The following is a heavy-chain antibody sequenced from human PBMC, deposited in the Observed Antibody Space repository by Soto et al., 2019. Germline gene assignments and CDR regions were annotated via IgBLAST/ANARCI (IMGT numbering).Heavy chain of an antibody. J-gene: IGHJ5*02. V-gene: IGHV4-59*01. CDR1: GGSISSYY. CDR3: ARDLFRSGRFDP. Sequence: PSETLSLTCTVSGGSISSYYWSWIRQPPGKGLEWIGYIYYSGSTNYNPSLKSRVTISVDTSKNQFSLKLSSVTAADTAVYYCARDLFRSGRFDPWGQGTLVTVSS. CDR2: IYYSGST.